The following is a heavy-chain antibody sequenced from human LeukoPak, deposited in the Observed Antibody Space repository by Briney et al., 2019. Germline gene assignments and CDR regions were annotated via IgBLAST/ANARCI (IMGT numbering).Heavy chain of an antibody. V-gene: IGHV3-21*01. CDR3: ANDHRGYCSSTSCYPPDL. CDR2: ISSSSSYI. D-gene: IGHD2-2*01. Sequence: GGSLRLSCAASGFTFSSYSMNWVRQAPGKGLEWVSSISSSSSYIYYADSVKGRFTISRDNAKNSLYLQMNSLRAEDTAVYYCANDHRGYCSSTSCYPPDLWGRGTLVTVSS. CDR1: GFTFSSYS. J-gene: IGHJ2*01.